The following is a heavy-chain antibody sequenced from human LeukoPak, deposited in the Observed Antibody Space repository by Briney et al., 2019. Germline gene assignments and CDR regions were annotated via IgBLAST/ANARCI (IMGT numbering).Heavy chain of an antibody. CDR1: GFTFSSYA. Sequence: GSLRLSCAASGFTFSSYAMSWVRQAPGKGLEGVSAISGSGGSTYYADSVKGRFTISRDNSKNTLYLQMNSLRAEDTAVYYCAKDTSVDSSGYYYVPLDYWGQGTLVTVSS. D-gene: IGHD3-22*01. J-gene: IGHJ4*02. V-gene: IGHV3-23*01. CDR3: AKDTSVDSSGYYYVPLDY. CDR2: ISGSGGST.